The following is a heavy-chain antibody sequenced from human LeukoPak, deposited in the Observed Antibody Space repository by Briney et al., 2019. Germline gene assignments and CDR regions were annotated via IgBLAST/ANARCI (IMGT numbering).Heavy chain of an antibody. D-gene: IGHD5-12*01. V-gene: IGHV3-9*01. CDR3: AKDSGYGITNNWFDP. CDR1: GFTFDYA. Sequence: GRSLRLSCAASGFTFDYAMHWVRQAPGKGLEWVSGISWNSGSIGYADSVKGRFTISRDNAKNSLFLQMNSLRAEDTALYYCAKDSGYGITNNWFDPWGQGTLVSVSS. J-gene: IGHJ5*02. CDR2: ISWNSGSI.